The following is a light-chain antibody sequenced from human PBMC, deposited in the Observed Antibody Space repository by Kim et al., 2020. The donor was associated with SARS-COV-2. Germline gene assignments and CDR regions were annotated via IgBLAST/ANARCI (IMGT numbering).Light chain of an antibody. V-gene: IGKV1-12*01. CDR2: AAS. CDR3: QQANSFPLT. J-gene: IGKJ4*01. CDR1: RGIGSW. Sequence: DIQMTQSPSSVSASVGDRVTISGRASRGIGSWLAWYQQKPGKAPKLLIYAASSLQTGVPSRFSGSGSGTDFSLTISSLQPEDFATYYCQQANSFPLTFGGGTKVDIK.